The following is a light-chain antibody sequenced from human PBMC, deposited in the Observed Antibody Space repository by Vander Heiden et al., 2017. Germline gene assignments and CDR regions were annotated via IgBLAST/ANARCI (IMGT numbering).Light chain of an antibody. CDR2: DVS. CDR1: SSDIGAYNY. CDR3: SSYTSTSTLYV. Sequence: QSALTQPASVSGSPGQSITIPCSGTSSDIGAYNYGSWFQQHPDKAPKLIIYDVSIRPSGVSNRFSGSKSGNTASLTISGLLPEDEADYFCSSYTSTSTLYVFGTGTKVTVL. V-gene: IGLV2-14*01. J-gene: IGLJ1*01.